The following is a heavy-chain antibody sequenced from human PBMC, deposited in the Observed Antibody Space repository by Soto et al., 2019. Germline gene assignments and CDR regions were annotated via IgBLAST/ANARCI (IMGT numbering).Heavy chain of an antibody. J-gene: IGHJ4*02. CDR1: GFVFKDSS. D-gene: IGHD3-10*01. Sequence: PGGSLRLSCAASGFVFKDSSIHWVRQASGKGLEWVGRIRDRASSYATAYAASVKGRFTISRDDSTNTAYLQMNSLKTEDTAIYYCTRLISAAQDYWGQGTLVTVSS. CDR3: TRLISAAQDY. CDR2: IRDRASSYAT. V-gene: IGHV3-73*01.